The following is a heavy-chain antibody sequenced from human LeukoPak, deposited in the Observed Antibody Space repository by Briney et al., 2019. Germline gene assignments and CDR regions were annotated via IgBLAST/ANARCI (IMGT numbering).Heavy chain of an antibody. D-gene: IGHD6-6*01. CDR3: ARGKYSSSVYYFDY. J-gene: IGHJ4*02. CDR2: IYYSGST. V-gene: IGHV4-39*01. Sequence: SSETLSLTCTVSGVSISSSSYLWRWPRKPPGKVLEWIGRIYYSGSTHYNPSLKSRVTISVHASKHQLPLKLRSAAAADDAVYYCARGKYSSSVYYFDYWGQGTLVTVSS. CDR1: GVSISSSSYL.